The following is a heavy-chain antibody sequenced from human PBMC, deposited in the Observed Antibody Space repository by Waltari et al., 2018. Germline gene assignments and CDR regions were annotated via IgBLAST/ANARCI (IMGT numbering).Heavy chain of an antibody. CDR2: FNPNSGGT. J-gene: IGHJ4*02. D-gene: IGHD5-12*01. V-gene: IGHV1-2*06. CDR3: ARAGDGYNYDY. Sequence: QVQLVQSGAEVKKPGASVKVSCKASGYTFTGYYMHWVRQAPGQGLEWMGRFNPNSGGTNNAQKFQGRVTMTRDTSISTAYMELSRLRSDDTAVYYCARAGDGYNYDYWGQGTLVTVSS. CDR1: GYTFTGYY.